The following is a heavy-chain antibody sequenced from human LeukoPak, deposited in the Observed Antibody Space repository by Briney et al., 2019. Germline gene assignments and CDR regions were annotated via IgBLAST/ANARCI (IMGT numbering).Heavy chain of an antibody. CDR1: GLTVSSEY. CDR3: ARVLGGSLDY. J-gene: IGHJ4*02. Sequence: GGSLRLSCAASGLTVSSEYMSWVRQAPGQGLEWVSVIFNDGITYYADSVKGRFTISRDNSENTLFLHMDSLRAADTAVYFCARVLGGSLDYWGQGTLVTVSS. CDR2: IFNDGIT. V-gene: IGHV3-53*01. D-gene: IGHD1-26*01.